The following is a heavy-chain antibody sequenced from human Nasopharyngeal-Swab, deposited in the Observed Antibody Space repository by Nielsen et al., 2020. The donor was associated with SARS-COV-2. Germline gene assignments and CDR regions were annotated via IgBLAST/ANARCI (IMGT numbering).Heavy chain of an antibody. V-gene: IGHV3-48*03. CDR1: GFTFSTYE. J-gene: IGHJ4*02. Sequence: GEPLKISCAASGFTFSTYEMNWVRQAPGKGLEWISYISDSGTTKSYTESVKGRFTISRDNAKNSLYLQMNSLRVEDTAVYYCARASRGWYWGQGTLVTVSS. D-gene: IGHD6-19*01. CDR2: ISDSGTTK. CDR3: ARASRGWY.